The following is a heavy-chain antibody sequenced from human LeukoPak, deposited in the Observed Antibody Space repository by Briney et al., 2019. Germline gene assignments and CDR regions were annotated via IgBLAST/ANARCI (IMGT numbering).Heavy chain of an antibody. V-gene: IGHV4-59*01. CDR3: ARGYYGSGSFFDY. J-gene: IGHJ4*02. Sequence: SETLSLTCSVSGDSITTYFWTWIRQPPGKGLEWVGYIYYTGSTNYNPSLKSRVTMSVDSSKNQISLKLTSVTAADTAVYYCARGYYGSGSFFDYWGQGTLVTVSS. CDR2: IYYTGST. D-gene: IGHD3-10*01. CDR1: GDSITTYF.